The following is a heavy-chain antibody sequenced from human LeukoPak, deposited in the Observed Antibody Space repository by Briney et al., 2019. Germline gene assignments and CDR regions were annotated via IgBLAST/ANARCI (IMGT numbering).Heavy chain of an antibody. CDR1: GFTFSSYA. D-gene: IGHD2-2*01. CDR2: ISGSGGST. CDR3: ASPLLYCSSTSCYLSFSFPFDI. J-gene: IGHJ3*02. V-gene: IGHV3-23*01. Sequence: EAGGSLRLSCAASGFTFSSYAMSWVRQAPGKGLEWVSAISGSGGSTYYADSVKGRFTISRDNSKNTLYLQMNSLRAEDTAVYYCASPLLYCSSTSCYLSFSFPFDIWGQGTMVTVSS.